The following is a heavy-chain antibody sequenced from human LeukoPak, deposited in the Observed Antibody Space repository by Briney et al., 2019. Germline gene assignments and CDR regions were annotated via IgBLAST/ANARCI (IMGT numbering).Heavy chain of an antibody. CDR2: ISDSGGYT. CDR1: GFSFSTYA. D-gene: IGHD3-10*01. J-gene: IGHJ4*02. CDR3: AKRSYYGSGSLDY. V-gene: IGHV3-23*01. Sequence: GGSLRLSCAASGFSFSTYAMSWVRQAPGKGLEWVSVISDSGGYTYYADSVKGRFTISRDNSKNTLYLQMNSLRAEDTAVYYCAKRSYYGSGSLDYWGQGTLVTISS.